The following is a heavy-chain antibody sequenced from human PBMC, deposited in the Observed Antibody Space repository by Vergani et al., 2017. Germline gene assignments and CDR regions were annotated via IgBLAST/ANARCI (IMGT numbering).Heavy chain of an antibody. Sequence: EVQLVESGGGLVQPGRSLRLFCAASGFTFDDYDMHWGRQASGKGLEWGSGISWNSGSIGYADSVKGRFTISKDNDKNSLYLQMNSLRAEDTALYYCAKEGVEKDAFDSWGQGTMVTVSS. D-gene: IGHD3-3*01. V-gene: IGHV3-9*01. CDR3: AKEGVEKDAFDS. CDR1: GFTFDDYD. J-gene: IGHJ3*02. CDR2: ISWNSGSI.